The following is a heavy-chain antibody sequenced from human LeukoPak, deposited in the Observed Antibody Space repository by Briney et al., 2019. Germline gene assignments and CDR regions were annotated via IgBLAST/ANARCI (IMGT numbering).Heavy chain of an antibody. J-gene: IGHJ3*02. CDR2: ISSSSSYI. CDR1: GFTFSSYS. CDR3: ARDSLYPSIAARPDAFDI. Sequence: PGGSLRLSCAASGFTFSSYSMNWVRQAPGKGLEWVSSISSSSSYIYYADSVKGRFTISRDNAKNSLYLQMNSLRAEDTAVYYCARDSLYPSIAARPDAFDIWGQGTMVTVSS. V-gene: IGHV3-21*01. D-gene: IGHD6-6*01.